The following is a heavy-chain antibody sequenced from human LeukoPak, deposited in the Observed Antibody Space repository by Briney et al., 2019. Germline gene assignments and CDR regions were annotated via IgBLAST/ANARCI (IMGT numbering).Heavy chain of an antibody. J-gene: IGHJ6*03. CDR3: ARDATMVPLYYYYYMDV. CDR1: GFTFRNYN. CDR2: INSSSGYI. D-gene: IGHD3-10*01. V-gene: IGHV3-21*01. Sequence: GGPLRLSCAASGFTFRNYNMNWVRQAPGKGLEWVSSINSSSGYIYYADSVKGRFTISRDNAKNSLYLQMNSLRAEDTAVYYCARDATMVPLYYYYYMDVWGKGTMVTVSS.